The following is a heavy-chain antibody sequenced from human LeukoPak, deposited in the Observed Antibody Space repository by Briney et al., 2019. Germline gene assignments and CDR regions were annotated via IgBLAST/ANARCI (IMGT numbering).Heavy chain of an antibody. CDR3: AKGRKSGSPTSDFDY. J-gene: IGHJ4*02. Sequence: GGSLILSCAASGFTFSSYAMSWVRQAPGKGLEWVSSISGSGGSTYYADSVKGRFTISRDNSKNTLYLQMNSLRAEDTAVYYCAKGRKSGSPTSDFDYWGQGTLVTVSS. CDR2: ISGSGGST. D-gene: IGHD1-26*01. CDR1: GFTFSSYA. V-gene: IGHV3-23*01.